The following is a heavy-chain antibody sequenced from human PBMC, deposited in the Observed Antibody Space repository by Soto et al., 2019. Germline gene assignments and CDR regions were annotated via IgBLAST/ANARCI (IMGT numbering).Heavy chain of an antibody. Sequence: EVQLLESGGGLVQPGGSLRLSCAASGFTFSSYAMNWVRQAPGKGLEWVSVISGNGGRTDYADSVKGRFTISRDNFKNTRYLQMNSLRXXXTAVYYCAKDNRWLVPTYFDYWGQGTLVTVSS. CDR2: ISGNGGRT. CDR3: AKDNRWLVPTYFDY. D-gene: IGHD6-19*01. J-gene: IGHJ4*02. CDR1: GFTFSSYA. V-gene: IGHV3-23*01.